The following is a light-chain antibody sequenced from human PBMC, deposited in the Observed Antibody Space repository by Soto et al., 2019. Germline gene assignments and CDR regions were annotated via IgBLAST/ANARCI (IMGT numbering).Light chain of an antibody. CDR1: QTIDTY. CDR3: QQNFNFPRT. CDR2: AAT. Sequence: IQLTKSTSSLSASVGDRGTITCRASQTIDTYLNWYQHKPGTAPKVLIYAATYLQNGVPSRFSGTGSGADFTLTISSLQPEDFATYYCQQNFNFPRTFGQGTKVDIK. J-gene: IGKJ1*01. V-gene: IGKV1-39*01.